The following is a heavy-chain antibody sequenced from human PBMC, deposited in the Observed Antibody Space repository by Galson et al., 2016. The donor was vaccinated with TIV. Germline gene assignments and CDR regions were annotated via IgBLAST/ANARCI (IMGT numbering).Heavy chain of an antibody. CDR1: GGTFFSSYA. Sequence: QSGAEVKKPGSSVKVSCKASGGTFFSSYAISWVRQAPGQGLEWMGRIIPIFRTANYAQKFQGRVTITADKSTSTAYMELSSLRSEDTAVYYCAGRDPSEAAADYWGQGTLVTVSS. D-gene: IGHD6-13*01. J-gene: IGHJ4*02. CDR2: IIPIFRTA. V-gene: IGHV1-69*06. CDR3: AGRDPSEAAADY.